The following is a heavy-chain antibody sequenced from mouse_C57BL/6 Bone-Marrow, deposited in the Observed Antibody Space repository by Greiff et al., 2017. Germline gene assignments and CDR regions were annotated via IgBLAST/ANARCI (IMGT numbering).Heavy chain of an antibody. CDR2: IDPENGDT. D-gene: IGHD3-3*01. CDR1: GFNIKDDY. CDR3: TRDGGFAD. J-gene: IGHJ3*01. Sequence: VQLQQSGAELVRPGASVKLSCTASGFNIKDDYMHWVKQRPEQGLEWIGWIDPENGDTEYASKVQGKATITSDTPSNTAYLQLSRLTSEDTAVYYCTRDGGFADWGQGTLVTVSA. V-gene: IGHV14-4*01.